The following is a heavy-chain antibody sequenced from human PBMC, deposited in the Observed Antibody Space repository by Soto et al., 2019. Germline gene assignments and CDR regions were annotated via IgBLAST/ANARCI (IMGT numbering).Heavy chain of an antibody. CDR1: GYTFTGYY. J-gene: IGHJ5*02. CDR3: ARASYYDSSGYAGGWFDP. CDR2: INPNSGGT. D-gene: IGHD3-22*01. Sequence: ASVKVSCKASGYTFTGYYMHWVRQAPGQGLEWMGWINPNSGGTNYAQKFQGWVTMTRDTSISTAYMELSRLRSDDTAVYYCARASYYDSSGYAGGWFDPWGQGTLVTVSS. V-gene: IGHV1-2*04.